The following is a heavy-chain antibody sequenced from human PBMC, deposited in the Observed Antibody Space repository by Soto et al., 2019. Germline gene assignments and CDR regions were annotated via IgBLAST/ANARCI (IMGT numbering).Heavy chain of an antibody. V-gene: IGHV2-70*01. Sequence: SGPTLVNPTQTLTLTCTFSGFSLSTSGVCVSWIRQPPGKALEWLALIDWDDDKYYSTSLKTRLTISKDTSKNQVVLTMTNMDPVDTATYYCARMRRCYYDSSGYTVPFDYWGQGTLVTVSS. CDR1: GFSLSTSGVC. D-gene: IGHD3-22*01. CDR3: ARMRRCYYDSSGYTVPFDY. J-gene: IGHJ4*02. CDR2: IDWDDDK.